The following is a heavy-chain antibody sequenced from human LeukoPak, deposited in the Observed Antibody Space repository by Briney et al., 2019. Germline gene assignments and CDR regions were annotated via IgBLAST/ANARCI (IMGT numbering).Heavy chain of an antibody. Sequence: ASVKVSCKASGGTFSSYAISWVRQAPGQGLEWMGGIIPIFGTANYAQKFQGRVTITADESTSTAYMELSSPRSEDTAVYYCARAAYCGGDCYTCDYWGQGTLVTVSS. J-gene: IGHJ4*02. CDR2: IIPIFGTA. CDR1: GGTFSSYA. CDR3: ARAAYCGGDCYTCDY. D-gene: IGHD2-21*01. V-gene: IGHV1-69*13.